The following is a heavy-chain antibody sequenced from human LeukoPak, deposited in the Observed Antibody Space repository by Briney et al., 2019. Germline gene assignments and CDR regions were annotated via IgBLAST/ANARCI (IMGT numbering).Heavy chain of an antibody. CDR1: GGSFSGYY. Sequence: SETLSLTCAVYGGSFSGYYWSWIRQPPGKGLEWIGEINHSGSTNYNPSLKSRVTISVDTSKNQFSLKLSSVTAADTAVYYCARGRVIAHYDSSGYYSFDYWGQGTLVTVSS. J-gene: IGHJ4*02. V-gene: IGHV4-34*01. CDR3: ARGRVIAHYDSSGYYSFDY. CDR2: INHSGST. D-gene: IGHD3-22*01.